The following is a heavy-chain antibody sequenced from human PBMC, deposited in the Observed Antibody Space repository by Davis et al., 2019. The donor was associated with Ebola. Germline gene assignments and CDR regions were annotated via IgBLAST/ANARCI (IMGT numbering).Heavy chain of an antibody. Sequence: GGSLRLSCKDSGNSFTSHWIGWVRQMPGKGLEWMGIIYPGDSDTRYSPSFQGQVTISVDKSITTAYLQWNSLKASDTAMYYCARTKYSSSPVDYWGQGTLVTVSS. CDR1: GNSFTSHW. V-gene: IGHV5-51*01. CDR2: IYPGDSDT. D-gene: IGHD6-6*01. J-gene: IGHJ4*02. CDR3: ARTKYSSSPVDY.